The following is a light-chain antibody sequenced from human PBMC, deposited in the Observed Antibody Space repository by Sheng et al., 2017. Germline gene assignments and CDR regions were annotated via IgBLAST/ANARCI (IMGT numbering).Light chain of an antibody. CDR2: AAS. J-gene: IGKJ4*01. CDR3: QQSFLAPRT. CDR1: EDCRL. Sequence: DIQMTQSPSSLSASVGGQSHHHLPGKSEDCRLCKLYRQKPGNAPDLLIYAASSLHRGVPERFSGSGSGTDFTLTIFNLQPEDSATYYCQQSFLAPRTFGGGTKVEIK. V-gene: IGKV1-39*01.